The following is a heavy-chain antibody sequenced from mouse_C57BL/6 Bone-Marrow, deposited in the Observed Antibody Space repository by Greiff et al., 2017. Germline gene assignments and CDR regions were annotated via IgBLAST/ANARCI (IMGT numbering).Heavy chain of an antibody. D-gene: IGHD1-1*01. Sequence: VQLQQSGAELVRPGASVKLSCTASGFNITDDYMHWVKQRPEQGLEWIGWIDPENGDTESASKFQGKATITADTSSNTAYLQLSSLTSEDTAVYYCSAPFYDYGSRRFYYWGQGTALTVSS. V-gene: IGHV14-4*01. CDR1: GFNITDDY. CDR3: SAPFYDYGSRRFYY. J-gene: IGHJ2*01. CDR2: IDPENGDT.